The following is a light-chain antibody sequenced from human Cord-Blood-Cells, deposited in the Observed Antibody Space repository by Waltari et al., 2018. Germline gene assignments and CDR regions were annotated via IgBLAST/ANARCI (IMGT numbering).Light chain of an antibody. V-gene: IGLV1-40*01. CDR3: QSYDSSLSGSGV. Sequence: QSVLTQPPSVSGAPGQRVTISCTGSSSNIGAGYDVHWYQQLPGTAPKLLIYGNIKRPSGVPDRFSGSKSGTSASLAITGLQAEDEADYYCQSYDSSLSGSGVFGTGTKVTVL. J-gene: IGLJ1*01. CDR2: GNI. CDR1: SSNIGAGYD.